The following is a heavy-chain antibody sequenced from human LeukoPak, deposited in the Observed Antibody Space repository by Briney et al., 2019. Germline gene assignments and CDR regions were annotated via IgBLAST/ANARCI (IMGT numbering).Heavy chain of an antibody. CDR1: GGSISSYY. V-gene: IGHV4-59*04. CDR3: ARGAYSYVGYFDY. D-gene: IGHD5-18*01. Sequence: SETLSLTCTVSGGSISSYYWSWIRQPPGKGLEWIGIIYHTGTTYSNPSLKSRVTISVDTSKNQFSLKLNSVTAEDTAVYYCARGAYSYVGYFDYWGQGTLVTVSS. CDR2: IYHTGTT. J-gene: IGHJ4*02.